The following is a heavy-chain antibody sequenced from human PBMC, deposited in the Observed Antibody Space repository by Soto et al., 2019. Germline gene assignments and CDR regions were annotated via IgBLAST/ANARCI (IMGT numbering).Heavy chain of an antibody. V-gene: IGHV4-30-4*01. CDR1: GGSINNNDYY. CDR2: VYYSGSS. D-gene: IGHD3-22*01. CDR3: ARMSYFYDKWYLDL. Sequence: QLQESGPGLVKPSQTLSLTCSVSGGSINNNDYYWSWIRQTPGKGLEWIGYVYYSGSSDYIPALNSRLSMSIDKSKNQFHLKLNSVTAADTATYYCARMSYFYDKWYLDLWGRGTLFTVSS. J-gene: IGHJ2*01.